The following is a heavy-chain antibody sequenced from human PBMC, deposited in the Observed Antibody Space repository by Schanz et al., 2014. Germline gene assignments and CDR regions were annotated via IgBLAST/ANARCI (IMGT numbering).Heavy chain of an antibody. CDR3: VRDSFFAFDY. D-gene: IGHD3-3*01. CDR2: SSASGGTT. V-gene: IGHV3-23*01. J-gene: IGHJ4*02. CDR1: GFTFSAYA. Sequence: EVQLLESGGGLVQPGGSLRLSCAASGFTFSAYAMTWVRQIPGKGLEWVSASSASGGTTYYADSVKGRFTISRDNSKNTLYLQMNSLRAEDTAVYYCVRDSFFAFDYWGQGTLVTVSS.